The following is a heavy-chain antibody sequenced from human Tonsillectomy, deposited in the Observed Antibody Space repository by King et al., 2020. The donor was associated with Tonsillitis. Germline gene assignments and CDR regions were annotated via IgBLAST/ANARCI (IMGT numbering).Heavy chain of an antibody. CDR1: GFTFSSYG. CDR2: ISYDGSNK. CDR3: AKDFDRWPENFDY. D-gene: IGHD3-9*01. J-gene: IGHJ4*02. Sequence: VQLVESGGGVVQPGRSLRLSCAASGFTFSSYGMHWVRQAPGKGLEWVAVISYDGSNKYYADSVKGRFTISRDNSKNTLYLQMNSLRAEDTAVYYCAKDFDRWPENFDYWGQGTLVTVSS. V-gene: IGHV3-30*18.